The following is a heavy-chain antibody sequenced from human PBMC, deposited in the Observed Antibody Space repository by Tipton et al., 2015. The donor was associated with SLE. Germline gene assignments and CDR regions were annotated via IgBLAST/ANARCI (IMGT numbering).Heavy chain of an antibody. CDR1: GYRFKDYG. D-gene: IGHD3-3*01. Sequence: QSGAEVKKPGTSVKVSCKASGYRFKDYGITWVRQAPGQELEWMGWINGDLGNTNYPQKFQGRVTMTIDPSTSTTYMELRSLTSDDTAVYYCARDEWFLPCGGWGQGPLVTVSA. V-gene: IGHV1-18*04. CDR3: ARDEWFLPCGG. J-gene: IGHJ4*02. CDR2: INGDLGNT.